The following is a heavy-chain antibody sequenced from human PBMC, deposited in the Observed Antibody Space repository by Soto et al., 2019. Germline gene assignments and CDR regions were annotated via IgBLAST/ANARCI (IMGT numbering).Heavy chain of an antibody. J-gene: IGHJ4*02. CDR3: ANYRRVYGSSGYYSEYYFDY. V-gene: IGHV1-69*01. CDR2: IIPIFGTA. CDR1: GGTFSSYA. Sequence: QVQLVQSGAEVKKPGSSVKVSCKASGGTFSSYAISWVRQAPGQGLEWMGGIIPIFGTANYAQKFQGRVTITADESTSTAYMELSSLRSEDTAVYYCANYRRVYGSSGYYSEYYFDYWGQGTLVTVSS. D-gene: IGHD3-22*01.